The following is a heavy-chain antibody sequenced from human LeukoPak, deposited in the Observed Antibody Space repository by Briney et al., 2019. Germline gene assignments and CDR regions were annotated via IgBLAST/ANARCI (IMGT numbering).Heavy chain of an antibody. CDR1: GGSIRSYY. Sequence: PSETLSLTCTVSGGSIRSYYWSWIRQPPGKGLEWIGYIYYSGSTNYNPSLKSRVTISVDTSKNQFSLKLSSVTAADTAVYYCARTPKYCSGGSCYSHYYYGMDVWGQGTTVTVSS. V-gene: IGHV4-59*01. CDR2: IYYSGST. J-gene: IGHJ6*02. D-gene: IGHD2-15*01. CDR3: ARTPKYCSGGSCYSHYYYGMDV.